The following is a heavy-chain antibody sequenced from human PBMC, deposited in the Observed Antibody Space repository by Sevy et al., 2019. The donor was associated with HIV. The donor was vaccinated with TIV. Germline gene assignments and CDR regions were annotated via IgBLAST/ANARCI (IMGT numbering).Heavy chain of an antibody. D-gene: IGHD1-26*01. CDR2: ITPNNGNT. CDR1: GYTFTNYH. CDR3: ARAPSGSQGPGQYFHH. J-gene: IGHJ1*01. V-gene: IGHV1-18*01. Sequence: GPVKVSCKASGYTFTNYHITWVRQAPGQGLEWMGWITPNNGNTNYARRLQGRVTMTTDTSTVTAYMELRNLRSDDTAVYFCARAPSGSQGPGQYFHHWGQGTLVTVSS.